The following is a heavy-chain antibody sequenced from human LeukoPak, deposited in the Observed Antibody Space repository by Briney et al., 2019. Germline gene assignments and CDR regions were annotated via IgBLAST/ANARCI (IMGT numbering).Heavy chain of an antibody. J-gene: IGHJ3*02. CDR3: ARGRTGYIGYEGDPFDI. V-gene: IGHV4-4*07. CDR1: GGSFSSHY. CDR2: IHTSGST. D-gene: IGHD5-12*01. Sequence: SETLSLTCIVSGGSFSSHYWSWIRQSAGKGPEWIGRIHTSGSTNYNPSLRSRVTMSVDTSKNQFSLKLTSVTAADTGVYYCARGRTGYIGYEGDPFDIWGQGTMVTVSS.